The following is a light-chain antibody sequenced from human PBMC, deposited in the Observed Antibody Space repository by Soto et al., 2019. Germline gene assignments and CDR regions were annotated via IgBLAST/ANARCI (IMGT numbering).Light chain of an antibody. CDR2: DAS. V-gene: IGKV3-11*01. Sequence: EIMFTQSLATLSLSTGERATLSCRASQSVSSYLAWYQQKPGQAPRLLIYDASNRATGIPARFSGSGSGTDFTLTISSLEPEDFAVYYCQQLSNWPPITFAQGTLLE. CDR1: QSVSSY. CDR3: QQLSNWPPIT. J-gene: IGKJ5*01.